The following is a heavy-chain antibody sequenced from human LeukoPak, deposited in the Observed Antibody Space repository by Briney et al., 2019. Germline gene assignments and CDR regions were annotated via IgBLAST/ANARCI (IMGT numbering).Heavy chain of an antibody. CDR2: IITIFSTE. CDR1: GGTFSSYA. Sequence: SVNVSCKASGGTFSSYAISWVGQAPGQGLEWMGGIITIFSTENNAQKFQGTVTIATTETTRTAYMEPSSLTSADADEYYCARGLYYYYMDVCGKGTTVTVSS. CDR3: ARGLYYYYMDV. V-gene: IGHV1-69*05. J-gene: IGHJ6*03.